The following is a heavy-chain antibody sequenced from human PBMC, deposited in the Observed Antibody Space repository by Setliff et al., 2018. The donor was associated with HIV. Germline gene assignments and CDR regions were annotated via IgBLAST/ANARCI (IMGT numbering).Heavy chain of an antibody. D-gene: IGHD3-16*01. V-gene: IGHV3-48*01. CDR3: ARGRCSDAACFFDY. CDR2: IKTDGGTT. Sequence: GGSLRLSCVGSGFTFKTYSMNWVRQAPGRGLEWLSYIKTDGGTTYDADSVEGRFTISRDNAKNSLYLQMDNLTVDDTAVYFCARGRCSDAACFFDYWGQGTLVTVSS. CDR1: GFTFKTYS. J-gene: IGHJ4*02.